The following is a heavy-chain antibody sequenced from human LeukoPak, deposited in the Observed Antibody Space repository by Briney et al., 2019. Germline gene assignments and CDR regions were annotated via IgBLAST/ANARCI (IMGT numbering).Heavy chain of an antibody. CDR2: ISYDGSNK. V-gene: IGHV3-30-3*01. CDR3: ARDLIAVAGTGSFDP. J-gene: IGHJ5*02. Sequence: GGSLRLSCAASGFTFSSYAMHWVRQAPGKGLEWVAVISYDGSNKYYADSVKGRFTISRDNSKNTLYLQMNNLRAEDTAVYYCARDLIAVAGTGSFDPWGQGTLVTVSS. CDR1: GFTFSSYA. D-gene: IGHD6-19*01.